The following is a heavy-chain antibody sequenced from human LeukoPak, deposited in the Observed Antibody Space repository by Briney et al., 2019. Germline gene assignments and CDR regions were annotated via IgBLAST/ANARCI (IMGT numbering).Heavy chain of an antibody. D-gene: IGHD3-9*01. CDR1: GFTVSSNY. Sequence: GGSLRLSCAASGFTVSSNYMSWVRQAPGKGLEWVSVNYSGGSTYYADSVKGRFTISRDNSKNTLYLQMNSLRAEDTAVYYCARDHGYLRYFDWFPGDGMDVWGQGTTVTVSS. J-gene: IGHJ6*02. CDR2: NYSGGST. CDR3: ARDHGYLRYFDWFPGDGMDV. V-gene: IGHV3-53*01.